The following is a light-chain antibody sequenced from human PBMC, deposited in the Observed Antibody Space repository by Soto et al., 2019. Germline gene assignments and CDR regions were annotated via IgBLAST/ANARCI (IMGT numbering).Light chain of an antibody. CDR2: AAS. CDR3: QQRYCTPVT. Sequence: SAYEKNRVTITCRASKSISSYLNWYQQKPGKAPKLLIYAASSLQSGVPSRFSCSGPETDFNLSLSSLQSEDSAIPYCQQRYCTPVTFGGGTK. J-gene: IGKJ4*01. CDR1: KSISSY. V-gene: IGKV1-39*01.